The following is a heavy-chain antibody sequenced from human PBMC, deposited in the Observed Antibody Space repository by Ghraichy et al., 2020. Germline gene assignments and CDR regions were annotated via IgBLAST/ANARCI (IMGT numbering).Heavy chain of an antibody. D-gene: IGHD3-10*01. J-gene: IGHJ3*02. V-gene: IGHV4-39*01. CDR2: FYYSGST. CDR3: ARRGWGGDAFDI. CDR1: GGSISSSSYY. Sequence: SETLSLTCTVSGGSISSSSYYWGWIRQPPGKGLEWIGSFYYSGSTYYNPSLKSRVTISVDTSKNQFSLKLSSVTAADTAVYYCARRGWGGDAFDIWGQGTMVTVSS.